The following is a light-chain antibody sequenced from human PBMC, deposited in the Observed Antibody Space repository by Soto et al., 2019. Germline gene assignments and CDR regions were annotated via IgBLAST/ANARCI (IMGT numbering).Light chain of an antibody. CDR2: GAS. CDR3: QQYGSSRWT. J-gene: IGKJ1*01. Sequence: EIVLAPSACTLSLSPGERATLSCRASQSVSSSYLAWYQQKPGQAPRLLIYGASSRATGIPDRFSGSGSGTDFTLTISRLEPEDFAVYYCQQYGSSRWTFGQGTKVDI. CDR1: QSVSSSY. V-gene: IGKV3-20*01.